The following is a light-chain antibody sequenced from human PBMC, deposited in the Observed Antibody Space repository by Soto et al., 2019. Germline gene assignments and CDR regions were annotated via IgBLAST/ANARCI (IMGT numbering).Light chain of an antibody. CDR2: DVS. J-gene: IGLJ1*01. CDR1: SSDVGGYNY. V-gene: IGLV2-14*01. CDR3: SSYTSSSILYV. Sequence: QSVLTQPASVSGSPGQSITISCTGTSSDVGGYNYASWYQQHPGKAPKLMIYDVSNRPSGVSNRFSGSKSGNTASLTISGLQAEDEADYYCSSYTSSSILYVFGTGTKVTVL.